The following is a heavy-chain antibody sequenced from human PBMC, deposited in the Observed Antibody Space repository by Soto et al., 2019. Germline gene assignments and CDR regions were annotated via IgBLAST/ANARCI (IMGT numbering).Heavy chain of an antibody. CDR3: ARDPSRGYSYGYYYYYYGMDV. V-gene: IGHV1-69*05. Sequence: SVKVSCKASGGTFSSYAISWVRQAPGQGLEWMGGIIPIYGTAKYAQKFQGRVTITTDTSTSTAYMELSSLRSEDTAVYYCARDPSRGYSYGYYYYYYGMDVWGQGTTVTVSS. D-gene: IGHD5-18*01. CDR2: IIPIYGTA. J-gene: IGHJ6*02. CDR1: GGTFSSYA.